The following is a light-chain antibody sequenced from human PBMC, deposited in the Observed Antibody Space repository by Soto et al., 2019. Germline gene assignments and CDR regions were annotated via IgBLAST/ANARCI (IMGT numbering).Light chain of an antibody. CDR2: KAS. CDR3: QHYNSYSEA. CDR1: QTISSW. J-gene: IGKJ1*01. V-gene: IGKV1-5*03. Sequence: DIQMTQSPSTLSGSVGDRVTITFRASQTISSWLAWYQQKPGKAPKLLIYKASTLKSGVPSRFSGSGAGTEFTRTISSLQPDDFETDYCQHYNSYSEAFGQGTKVDIK.